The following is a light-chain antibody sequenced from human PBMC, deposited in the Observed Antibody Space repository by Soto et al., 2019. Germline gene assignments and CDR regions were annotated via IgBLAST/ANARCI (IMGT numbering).Light chain of an antibody. CDR2: EGT. J-gene: IGLJ3*02. Sequence: HSVLTQPASVSGSPGQSITISCTATSSDVGSYNLVSWYQQRPGKAPKLMIYEGTKRPSGVSDRLSGSKSGNTASLTVSGLQAEDEADYYCSSFAGPVWVFGGGTKVTV. CDR1: SSDVGSYNL. CDR3: SSFAGPVWV. V-gene: IGLV2-14*02.